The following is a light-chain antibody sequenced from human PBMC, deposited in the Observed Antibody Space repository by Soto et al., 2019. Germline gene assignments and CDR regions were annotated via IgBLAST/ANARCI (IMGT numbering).Light chain of an antibody. CDR2: GAS. J-gene: IGKJ3*01. CDR3: QQYGISPLT. CDR1: QSVSSSY. Sequence: EIVLTQSPGTLSLSPGERATLSCRASQSVSSSYLAWYQQKPGQAPRLLIYGASSRATGIPDRFSGSGSGTDFTLNISRLEPEDFAVYYCQQYGISPLTFGPGTKVDIK. V-gene: IGKV3-20*01.